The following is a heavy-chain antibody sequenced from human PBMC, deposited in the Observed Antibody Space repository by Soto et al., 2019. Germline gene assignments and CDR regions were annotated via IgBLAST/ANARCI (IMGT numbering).Heavy chain of an antibody. J-gene: IGHJ3*02. Sequence: EVQLVESGGGLVEPGGSLRLSCAASGFPFSSFAMNWVRQAPGKGLEWVSSISSTSSHVFYADSLKGRLTISRDYASNSLYLQLNSLRGEDTAVYYCARGVNDAFDIWGQGTMVTVSS. CDR3: ARGVNDAFDI. CDR1: GFPFSSFA. CDR2: ISSTSSHV. V-gene: IGHV3-21*01.